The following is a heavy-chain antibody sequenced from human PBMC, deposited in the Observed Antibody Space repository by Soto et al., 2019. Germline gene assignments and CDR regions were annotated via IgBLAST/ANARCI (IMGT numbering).Heavy chain of an antibody. Sequence: QVQLVQSGAEVKKPGSSVKVSCKASGGTFNNYAISWVRQAPGQGLEWMGGIIPLFGTANYAQKFEGRVTITGDKSTETAYMKLSSLKAEDTAVYYCARLIGEGYSGTYALDYWGQGTLVTVSS. CDR2: IIPLFGTA. J-gene: IGHJ4*02. CDR1: GGTFNNYA. V-gene: IGHV1-69*06. D-gene: IGHD1-26*01. CDR3: ARLIGEGYSGTYALDY.